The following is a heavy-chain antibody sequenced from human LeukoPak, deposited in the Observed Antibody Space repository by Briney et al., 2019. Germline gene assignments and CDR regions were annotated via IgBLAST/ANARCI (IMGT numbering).Heavy chain of an antibody. Sequence: SETLSLTCTVSGGSMSSSSYYWGWIRQPPGKGLEWIGSIYYSGSTYYNPSLKSRVTISVDTSKNQFSLKLSSVTAADTAVYYCARQGGTYFDYWGQGTLVTVSS. CDR2: IYYSGST. CDR3: ARQGGTYFDY. V-gene: IGHV4-39*01. CDR1: GGSMSSSSYY. D-gene: IGHD1-1*01. J-gene: IGHJ4*02.